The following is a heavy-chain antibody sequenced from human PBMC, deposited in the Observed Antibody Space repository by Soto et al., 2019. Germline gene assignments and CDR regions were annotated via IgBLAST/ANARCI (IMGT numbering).Heavy chain of an antibody. CDR2: INPSGGST. CDR3: AREPYDSSGYYTTLQAPYFDY. Sequence: ASVKVSCKASGYTFTSYYMHWVRQAPGQGLEWMGIINPSGGSTSYAHKFQGRVTMTRDTSTSTVYMELSNLRSEDTAVYYCAREPYDSSGYYTTLQAPYFDYWGQGTLVTVSS. J-gene: IGHJ4*02. V-gene: IGHV1-46*01. CDR1: GYTFTSYY. D-gene: IGHD3-22*01.